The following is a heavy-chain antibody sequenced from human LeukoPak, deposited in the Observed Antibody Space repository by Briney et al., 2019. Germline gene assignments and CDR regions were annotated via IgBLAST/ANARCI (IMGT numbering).Heavy chain of an antibody. Sequence: EASVRVSCKASGYTLTGYYMHWLRQAPGQGLEWMGWINPNSGDTNYAQKFQGRVTMTRGTSISTAYMELSRLTSDDTAVYYCAKNPYEYYFDYWGQGTLVTVSS. V-gene: IGHV1-2*02. CDR2: INPNSGDT. J-gene: IGHJ4*02. D-gene: IGHD5-12*01. CDR3: AKNPYEYYFDY. CDR1: GYTLTGYY.